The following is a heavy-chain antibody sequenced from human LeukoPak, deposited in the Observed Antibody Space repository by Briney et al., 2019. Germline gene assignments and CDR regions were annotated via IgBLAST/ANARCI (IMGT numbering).Heavy chain of an antibody. CDR2: INPNSGGR. V-gene: IGHV1-2*02. D-gene: IGHD6-19*01. CDR3: ARDLSGAVTGPLDY. J-gene: IGHJ4*02. CDR1: GYTFTDNY. Sequence: ASVKVSCKASGYTFTDNYMHWVRQAPGQGLEWMGWINPNSGGRKYPQQFQGRVTMTRDTSIRTTYMELSSLRSDDTAVYYCARDLSGAVTGPLDYWGQGTLVTVSS.